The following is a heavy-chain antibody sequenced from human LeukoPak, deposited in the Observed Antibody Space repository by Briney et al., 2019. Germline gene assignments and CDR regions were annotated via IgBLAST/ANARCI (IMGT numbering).Heavy chain of an antibody. V-gene: IGHV4-4*07. CDR1: GASISTYY. CDR2: MYNNGST. J-gene: IGHJ2*01. D-gene: IGHD2-21*01. CDR3: ARDNGGDYWDSDI. Sequence: PSETLSLTCTVSGASISTYYWSWIRQPAGKGLEWIGRMYNNGSTKYTPSLKSRVTMSVDTSKNQLSLRLSSVTAAHTAVYDCARDNGGDYWDSDIWGRGTLVTVSS.